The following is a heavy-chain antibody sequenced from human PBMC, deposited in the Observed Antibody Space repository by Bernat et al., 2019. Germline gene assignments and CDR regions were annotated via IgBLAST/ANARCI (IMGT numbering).Heavy chain of an antibody. Sequence: EVQRVDSGGGLVQPDRSLSLSCAAFGFTFEVYAWPGVGQAPGKGLEWVSTINWNGANIIYADSVKGRFTISRDNAKNSLYLQMNSLRAEDTAFYYCARDISDTSTTIDYWGQGTLVTVSS. CDR3: ARDISDTSTTIDY. V-gene: IGHV3-9*01. CDR1: GFTFEVYA. CDR2: INWNGANI. D-gene: IGHD5-18*01. J-gene: IGHJ4*02.